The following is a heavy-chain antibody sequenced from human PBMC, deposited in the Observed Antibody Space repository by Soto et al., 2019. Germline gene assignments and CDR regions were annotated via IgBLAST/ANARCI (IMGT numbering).Heavy chain of an antibody. Sequence: EVQLVESGGGLVKPGASLRLSCAASGLTFSNAWMNWVRQAPGKGLEWVGRIKSKTDGGTTDYAAPVKGRFTISRDDSKNTLYLQLNSLKTEDTAVYYCTTGPATARSFDYWGQGTLVTVSS. D-gene: IGHD2-21*02. CDR3: TTGPATARSFDY. CDR2: IKSKTDGGTT. CDR1: GLTFSNAW. V-gene: IGHV3-15*07. J-gene: IGHJ4*02.